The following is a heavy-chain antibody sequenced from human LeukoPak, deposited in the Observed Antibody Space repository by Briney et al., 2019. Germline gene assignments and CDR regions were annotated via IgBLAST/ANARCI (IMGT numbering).Heavy chain of an antibody. CDR2: IYSTGTT. CDR1: GGSISNYY. Sequence: SETLSLTCTVSGGSISNYYWSWIRQPPGKGLQWIGYIYSTGTTNYNPSLRSRVTISVDTFKNQFSLKLTSVTAADTAVYYCARDGAFDIWGQGTMVTVSS. V-gene: IGHV4-59*01. CDR3: ARDGAFDI. J-gene: IGHJ3*02.